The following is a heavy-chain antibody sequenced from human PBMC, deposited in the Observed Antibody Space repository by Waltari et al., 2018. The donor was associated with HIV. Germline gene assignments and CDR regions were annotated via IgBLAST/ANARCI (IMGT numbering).Heavy chain of an antibody. CDR3: GGKNGNTSGGGTKNTGLNA. D-gene: IGHD2-21*01. CDR1: VCTFSRNC. CDR2: YSNNGINE. Sequence: QVQLLESGVGVVEPGRSMSLSCGASVCTFSRNCMRCVRWAPGRGLGWGAFYSNNGINEYYEDPVKGQLTIPREISKNTFYLKMTSLRVETTLSYSGGGKNGNTSGGGTKNTGLNAWAQGPPVT. J-gene: IGHJ6*02. V-gene: IGHV3-30*03.